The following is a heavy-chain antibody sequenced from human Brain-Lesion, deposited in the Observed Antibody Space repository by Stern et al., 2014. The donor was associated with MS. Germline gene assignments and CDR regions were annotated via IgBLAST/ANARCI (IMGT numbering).Heavy chain of an antibody. D-gene: IGHD2-2*01. CDR1: GYTFSSYD. V-gene: IGHV1-8*01. CDR3: ARAVRNQLLSEY. J-gene: IGHJ4*02. Sequence: QLVQSGAEVKKPGASVKASCKASGYTFSSYDITWVRQASGHGLEWMGWMNPYSGNTGYAQKFKGRVSMTSDPSISTVYMELTSLTSDDTAVYFCARAVRNQLLSEYWGQGTLVTVSS. CDR2: MNPYSGNT.